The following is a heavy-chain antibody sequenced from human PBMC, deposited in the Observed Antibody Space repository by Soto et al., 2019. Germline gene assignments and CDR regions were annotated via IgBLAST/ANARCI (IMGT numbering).Heavy chain of an antibody. D-gene: IGHD2-15*01. J-gene: IGHJ6*02. CDR1: GYSFTSYW. V-gene: IGHV5-10-1*01. Sequence: PGESLKISCKGSGYSFTSYWISWVRQMPGKGLEWMGRIDPSDSYTNYSPSFQGHVTISADKSISTAYLQWSSLKASDTAMYYCARLHDNEYCSGGSCLGYYYGMDVWGQGTTVTVSS. CDR3: ARLHDNEYCSGGSCLGYYYGMDV. CDR2: IDPSDSYT.